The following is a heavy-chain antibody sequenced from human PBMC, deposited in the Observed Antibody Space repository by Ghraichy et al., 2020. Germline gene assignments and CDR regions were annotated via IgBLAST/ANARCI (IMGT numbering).Heavy chain of an antibody. CDR1: GYSISSGYY. CDR2: IYHSGST. D-gene: IGHD3-9*01. V-gene: IGHV4-38-2*01. Sequence: SETLSLTCAVSGYSISSGYYWGWIRQPPGKGLEWIGSIYHSGSTYYNPSLKSRVTISVDTSKNQFSLKLSSVTAADTAVYYCARVMLFDSGWLPTEDYWGQGTLVTVSS. CDR3: ARVMLFDSGWLPTEDY. J-gene: IGHJ4*02.